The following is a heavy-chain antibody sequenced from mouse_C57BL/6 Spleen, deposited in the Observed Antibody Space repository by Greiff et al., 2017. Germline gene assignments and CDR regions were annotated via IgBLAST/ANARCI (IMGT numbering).Heavy chain of an antibody. CDR2: IHPNSGST. V-gene: IGHV1-64*01. CDR3: ARSGYSNYEDFDY. D-gene: IGHD2-5*01. J-gene: IGHJ2*01. CDR1: GYTFTSYW. Sequence: QVQLQQPGAELVKPGASVKLSCKASGYTFTSYWMHWVKQRPGQGLEWIGMIHPNSGSTNYNEKFKSKATLTVDKSSSTAYMQLSSLTSEDSAVYYCARSGYSNYEDFDYWGQGTTLTVSS.